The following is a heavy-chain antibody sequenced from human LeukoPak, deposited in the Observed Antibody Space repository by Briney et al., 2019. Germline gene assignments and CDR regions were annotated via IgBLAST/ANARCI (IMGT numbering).Heavy chain of an antibody. V-gene: IGHV3-30*02. J-gene: IGHJ4*02. CDR1: GFTFRSYG. Sequence: GGSLRLSCAASGFTFRSYGMHWVRQAPGKGLEWVAVIWYDGSNKYYADSVKGRFTVSRDNSKNTLYLQMSSLRAEDTAVYYCAKEFNRGLPDYWGQGTLVTVPS. CDR3: AKEFNRGLPDY. CDR2: IWYDGSNK. D-gene: IGHD2-21*01.